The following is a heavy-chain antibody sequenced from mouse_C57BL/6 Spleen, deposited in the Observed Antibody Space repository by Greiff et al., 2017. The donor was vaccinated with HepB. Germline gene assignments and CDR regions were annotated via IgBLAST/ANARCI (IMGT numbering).Heavy chain of an antibody. CDR1: GYTFTDYY. D-gene: IGHD1-1*01. V-gene: IGHV1-76*01. Sequence: VKLVESGAELVRPGASVKLSCKASGYTFTDYYINWVKQRPGQGLEWIARIYPGSGNTYYNEKFKGKATLTAEKSSSTAYMQLSSLTSEDSAVYFCARDYYGSSPLGYWGQGTTLTVSS. CDR2: IYPGSGNT. CDR3: ARDYYGSSPLGY. J-gene: IGHJ2*01.